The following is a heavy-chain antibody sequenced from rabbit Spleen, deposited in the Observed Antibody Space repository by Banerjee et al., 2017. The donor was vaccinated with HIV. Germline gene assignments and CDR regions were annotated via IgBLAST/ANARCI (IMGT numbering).Heavy chain of an antibody. D-gene: IGHD2-1*01. CDR2: IDGGSSGST. CDR1: GFSFSVNYW. Sequence: QEQLAESGGDLVKPEGSLTLTCTASGFSFSVNYWIFWVRQAPGKGLEWIARIDGGSSGSTDYASWAKGRFTVSKTLSTTVTLQMTSLTVADTATYFCARYDNSIGDLDLWGPGTLVTVS. J-gene: IGHJ4*01. CDR3: ARYDNSIGDLDL. V-gene: IGHV1S45*01.